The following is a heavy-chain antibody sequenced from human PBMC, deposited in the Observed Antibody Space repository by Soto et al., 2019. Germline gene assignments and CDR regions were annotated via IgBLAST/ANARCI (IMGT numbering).Heavy chain of an antibody. CDR1: GGSISSGGYY. V-gene: IGHV4-31*03. CDR2: IFDSGTT. J-gene: IGHJ4*02. Sequence: QVQLQESGPGLVKPSQTLSLTCTVSGGSISSGGYYWSWLRQHPGKGLEWIGYIFDSGTTYYNPSLKRRVTRSVDPSKSQFSLRLTSVTATDTAVYYCASQASGWYPDYWGQGTLVTVSS. CDR3: ASQASGWYPDY. D-gene: IGHD6-19*01.